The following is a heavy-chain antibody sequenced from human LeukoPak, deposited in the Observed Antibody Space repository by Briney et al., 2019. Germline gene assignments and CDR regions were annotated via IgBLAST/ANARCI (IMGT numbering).Heavy chain of an antibody. CDR3: AIFRDGYISGHYFDY. Sequence: SVKVSCKASGGTFISYAISWARQAPGQGLEWMGGIIPIFGTANYAQKFQGRVTITADESTSTAYMELSSLRSEDTAVYYCAIFRDGYISGHYFDYWGREPWSPSPQ. V-gene: IGHV1-69*13. CDR1: GGTFISYA. D-gene: IGHD5-24*01. J-gene: IGHJ4*02. CDR2: IIPIFGTA.